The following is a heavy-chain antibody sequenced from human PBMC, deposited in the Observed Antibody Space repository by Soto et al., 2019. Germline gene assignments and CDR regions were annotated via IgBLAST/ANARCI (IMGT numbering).Heavy chain of an antibody. CDR1: GYTFTSYG. V-gene: IGHV1-18*01. Sequence: QVQLVQSGAEVKKPGASVKVSCKASGYTFTSYGISWVRQAPGQGLEWMGWISAYNGNTNYAQKLQDRVTMTTDTSTSTAYMELRSLRSDDTAVYYCARPRDDSSGYYPLGYYYYGMDVWGQGTTVTVSS. D-gene: IGHD3-22*01. CDR2: ISAYNGNT. J-gene: IGHJ6*02. CDR3: ARPRDDSSGYYPLGYYYYGMDV.